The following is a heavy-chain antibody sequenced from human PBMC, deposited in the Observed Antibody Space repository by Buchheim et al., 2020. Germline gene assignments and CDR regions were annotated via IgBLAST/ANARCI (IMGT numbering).Heavy chain of an antibody. CDR2: ISYDGSHK. CDR1: GFTFSRYH. CDR3: AKDRSYCSGGSCPNYFDY. Sequence: QVQLVESGGGVVQPGRSLRLSCAASGFTFSRYHMHWVRQAPGKGLEWLAVISYDGSHKYYADSVKGRFPISRDNSKNTLYLQMNSLRAEDTAVYYCAKDRSYCSGGSCPNYFDYWGQGTL. D-gene: IGHD2-15*01. J-gene: IGHJ4*02. V-gene: IGHV3-30*18.